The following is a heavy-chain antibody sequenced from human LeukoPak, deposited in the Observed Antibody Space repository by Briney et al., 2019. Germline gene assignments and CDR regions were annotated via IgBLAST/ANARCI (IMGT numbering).Heavy chain of an antibody. V-gene: IGHV4-34*01. CDR2: INHSGST. Sequence: ASETLSLTCTVSGGSISSYYWSWIRQPPGKGLEWIGEINHSGSTNYNPSLKSRVTISVDTSKNQFSLKLSSVTAADTAVYYCARSSVVVAASDYWGQGTLVTVSS. CDR3: ARSSVVVAASDY. J-gene: IGHJ4*02. D-gene: IGHD2-15*01. CDR1: GGSISSYY.